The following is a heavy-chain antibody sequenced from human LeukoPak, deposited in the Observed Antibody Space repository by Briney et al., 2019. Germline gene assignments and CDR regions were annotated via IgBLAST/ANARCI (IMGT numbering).Heavy chain of an antibody. Sequence: GASVKVSCKASGYTFTSYDINWVRQATGQGLEWMGWMNPNSGNTGYAQKFQGRVTMTRNTSISTAYMELSRLRSDDTAVYYCARGIAAPYYYYYMDVWGKGTTVTVSS. J-gene: IGHJ6*03. CDR3: ARGIAAPYYYYYMDV. CDR2: MNPNSGNT. V-gene: IGHV1-8*01. D-gene: IGHD6-13*01. CDR1: GYTFTSYD.